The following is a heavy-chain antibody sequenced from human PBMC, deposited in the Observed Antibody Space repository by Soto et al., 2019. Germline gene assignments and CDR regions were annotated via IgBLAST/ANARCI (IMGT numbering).Heavy chain of an antibody. V-gene: IGHV3-23*01. CDR3: VKGGSGLYVDC. J-gene: IGHJ4*02. Sequence: EVQLLESGGGLVQPGGSLRLSCAASGFTFSSYAMSWVRQAPGKGLEWVSAISGSDGSTYYAESVKGRFTISRDTYKNTLYLQMNSLRAEATAVYYCVKGGSGLYVDCWGQGTLVTVSS. CDR1: GFTFSSYA. CDR2: ISGSDGST. D-gene: IGHD6-19*01.